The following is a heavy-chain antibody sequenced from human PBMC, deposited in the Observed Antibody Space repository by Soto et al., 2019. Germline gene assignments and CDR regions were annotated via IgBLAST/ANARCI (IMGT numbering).Heavy chain of an antibody. V-gene: IGHV3-15*07. J-gene: IGHJ4*02. Sequence: EVQLVESGGDLVKPGGSLRLSCAASGFSFSNAWMNWVRQAPGKGLEWVGRIKTETDGETTDYVAPVKGRVTISRDDSKNMLYLQMNSLKTEDTAVYYCTTGCRTGTFCYWGQGTLVTVSS. CDR1: GFSFSNAW. CDR3: TTGCRTGTFCY. CDR2: IKTETDGETT. D-gene: IGHD1-7*01.